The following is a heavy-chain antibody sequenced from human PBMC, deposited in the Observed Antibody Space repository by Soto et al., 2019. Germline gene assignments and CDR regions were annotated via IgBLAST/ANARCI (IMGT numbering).Heavy chain of an antibody. V-gene: IGHV4-4*02. CDR2: IFNDGSG. D-gene: IGHD2-8*01. CDR3: ARVMDGPTYLPSGLDY. J-gene: IGHJ4*02. CDR1: GGSISSINW. Sequence: VQLQESGPGLVKPSGTLSLTCAVSGGSISSINWWSWVRQPPGKGLEWIGEIFNDGSGNYNPSLRGRVTISVDKSNNQVSLNLNSVTAADTAVYSCARVMDGPTYLPSGLDYWGQGTLVTVSS.